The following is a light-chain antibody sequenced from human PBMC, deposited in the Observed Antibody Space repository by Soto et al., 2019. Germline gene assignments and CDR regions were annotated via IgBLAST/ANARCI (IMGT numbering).Light chain of an antibody. J-gene: IGKJ5*01. V-gene: IGKV1-5*01. CDR2: DAS. Sequence: DIQMTQSPSTLSASVGDRVTITCRASQSISSWLAWYQQKPGKAPKLLIYDASNLETGVPSRFSGSGSGTDFTFTISSLQPEDVATYYCQKYNSAPHTFGQGTRLEIK. CDR3: QKYNSAPHT. CDR1: QSISSW.